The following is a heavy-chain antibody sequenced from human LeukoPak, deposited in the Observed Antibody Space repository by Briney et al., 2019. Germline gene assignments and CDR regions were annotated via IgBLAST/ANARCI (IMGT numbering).Heavy chain of an antibody. V-gene: IGHV4-34*01. D-gene: IGHD3-16*01. CDR2: INHSGNT. CDR3: ARHYGP. Sequence: SETLSLTCAVYGGSFSDYYWSWIRQPPGKGLEWIGEINHSGNTNYNPSLKSRVTISVDTSKKQFSLNLRSVTAADTAVYYCARHYGPWGQGTLVTVSS. J-gene: IGHJ4*02. CDR1: GGSFSDYY.